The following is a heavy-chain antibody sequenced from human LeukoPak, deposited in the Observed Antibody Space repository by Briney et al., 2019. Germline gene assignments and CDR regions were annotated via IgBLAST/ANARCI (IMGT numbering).Heavy chain of an antibody. Sequence: GGSLRLSCAASGFTFSSYWMSWVCQAPGKGLEWVANIKQDGSEKYYVDSVKGRFTISRDNAKNSLYLQMNSLRAEDTAVYYCARALPAAYGEYYFDYWGQGTLVTVSS. CDR2: IKQDGSEK. J-gene: IGHJ4*02. CDR3: ARALPAAYGEYYFDY. V-gene: IGHV3-7*01. CDR1: GFTFSSYW. D-gene: IGHD2-2*01.